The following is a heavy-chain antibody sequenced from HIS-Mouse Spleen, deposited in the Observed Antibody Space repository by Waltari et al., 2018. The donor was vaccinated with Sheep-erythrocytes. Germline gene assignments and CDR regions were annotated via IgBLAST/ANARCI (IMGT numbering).Heavy chain of an antibody. CDR3: TTDLYYDFWSGSKYFDY. J-gene: IGHJ4*02. D-gene: IGHD3-3*01. V-gene: IGHV3-15*01. Sequence: EWVGRIKSKTDGGTTDYAAPVKGRFTISRDDSKNTLYLQMNSLKTEDTAVYYCTTDLYYDFWSGSKYFDYWGQGTLVTVSS. CDR2: IKSKTDGGTT.